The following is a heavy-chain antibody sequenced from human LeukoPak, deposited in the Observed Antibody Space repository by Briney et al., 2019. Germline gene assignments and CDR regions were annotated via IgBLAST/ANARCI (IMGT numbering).Heavy chain of an antibody. Sequence: GGSLRLSCAASGFTFSSYSMNWVRQAPGQGLEWVSVIYFGGTTYYADSVKGRFTISRDNSKNTVYLQMNSLRAEDTAVYYCTGDVYQHWGQGTLVTVSS. J-gene: IGHJ1*01. CDR2: IYFGGTT. CDR3: TGDVYQH. D-gene: IGHD1-14*01. V-gene: IGHV3-53*01. CDR1: GFTFSSYS.